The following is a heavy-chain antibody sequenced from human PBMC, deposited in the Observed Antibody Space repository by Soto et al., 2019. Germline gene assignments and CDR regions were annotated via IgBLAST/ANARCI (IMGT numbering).Heavy chain of an antibody. CDR2: ISPTGVQR. CDR1: RFTFRNYG. V-gene: IGHV3-23*01. D-gene: IGHD3-10*01. Sequence: GGSLRLSCADSRFTFRNYGMSWVRQGPGKGLEWVSGISPTGVQRFYVDSVKGRFFISRDNSQNTLSLEMSNLRADDTAVYYCAKRYGSGSYRDFNSYYGMDIWGQGTSVTVSS. J-gene: IGHJ6*02. CDR3: AKRYGSGSYRDFNSYYGMDI.